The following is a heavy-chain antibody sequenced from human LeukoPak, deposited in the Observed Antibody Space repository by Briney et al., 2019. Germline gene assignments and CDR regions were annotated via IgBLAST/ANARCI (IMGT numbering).Heavy chain of an antibody. J-gene: IGHJ4*02. CDR3: ARRSQYYYDSSGYYADY. CDR1: GGSISSSSYY. D-gene: IGHD3-22*01. CDR2: IYYSGST. Sequence: TSETLSLTCTVSGGSISSSSYYWGWIRQPPGKGLEWIGSIYYSGSTYYNPSLKSRVTISVDTSKNQFSLKLSSVPAADTAVYYCARRSQYYYDSSGYYADYWGQGTLVTVSS. V-gene: IGHV4-39*01.